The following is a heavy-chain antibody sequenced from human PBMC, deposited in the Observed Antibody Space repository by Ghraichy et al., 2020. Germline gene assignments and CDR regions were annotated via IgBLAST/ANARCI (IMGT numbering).Heavy chain of an antibody. J-gene: IGHJ6*02. Sequence: SVKVSCKASGGTFSSYAISWVRQAPGQGLEWMGRIIPILGIANYAQKFQGRVTITADKSTSTAYMELSSLRSEDTAVYYCARGGGVPAAMGTIFGVVIRDYYYYGMDVWGQGTTVTVSS. CDR2: IIPILGIA. V-gene: IGHV1-69*04. D-gene: IGHD3-3*01. CDR1: GGTFSSYA. CDR3: ARGGGVPAAMGTIFGVVIRDYYYYGMDV.